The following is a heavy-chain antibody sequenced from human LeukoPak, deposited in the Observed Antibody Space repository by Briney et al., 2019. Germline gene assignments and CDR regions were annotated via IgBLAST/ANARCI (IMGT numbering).Heavy chain of an antibody. D-gene: IGHD2-15*01. V-gene: IGHV1-18*01. CDR1: GYTFTSYG. CDR2: ISAYNGNT. Sequence: ASVKVSCKASGYTFTSYGISWVRQAPGQGLEWMGWISAYNGNTNYAQKLQGRVTMTPDTSTSTAYMELRSLRSDDTAVYYCARDGGYCSGGSCPDNWFDPWGQGTLVTVSS. CDR3: ARDGGYCSGGSCPDNWFDP. J-gene: IGHJ5*02.